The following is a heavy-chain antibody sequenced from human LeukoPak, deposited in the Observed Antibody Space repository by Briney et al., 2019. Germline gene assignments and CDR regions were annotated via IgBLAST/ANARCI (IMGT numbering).Heavy chain of an antibody. Sequence: GASVKASCKASGYTFTSYGISWVRQAPGQGLEWTGWISAYNGNTNYAQKFQGRVTITADESTSTAYMELSSLRSEDTAVYYCARDRRAYDILTGYYPLDYWGQGTLVTVSS. CDR3: ARDRRAYDILTGYYPLDY. V-gene: IGHV1-18*01. CDR1: GYTFTSYG. D-gene: IGHD3-9*01. CDR2: ISAYNGNT. J-gene: IGHJ4*02.